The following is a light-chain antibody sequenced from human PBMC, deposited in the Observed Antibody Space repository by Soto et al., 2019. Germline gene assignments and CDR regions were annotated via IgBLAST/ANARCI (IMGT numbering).Light chain of an antibody. V-gene: IGKV1-9*01. CDR2: AAS. CDR1: QDISSY. Sequence: DIQLTQSPSSLSASVGDRVTITCRASQDISSYLGWYQQKPGKAPKLLIYAASTLQSGVPSRFSGSGSGTEFTLTISSLQPEDFATYYCQQLHTYPITFGQGTRLENK. CDR3: QQLHTYPIT. J-gene: IGKJ5*01.